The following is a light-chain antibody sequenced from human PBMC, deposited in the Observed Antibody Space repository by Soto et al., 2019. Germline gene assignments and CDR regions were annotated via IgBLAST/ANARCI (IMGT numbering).Light chain of an antibody. J-gene: IGLJ2*01. CDR1: SSDVGGYDY. V-gene: IGLV2-14*03. CDR2: DVS. Sequence: QSVLTQPASVSGSPGQSITISCTGTSSDVGGYDYVSWYQQHPGKAHKLMIYDVSNRPSGVSNRFSGSKSGNTASLTISGLQAEDEADYYCSSYTSSNTLVVFGGGTQLTVL. CDR3: SSYTSSNTLVV.